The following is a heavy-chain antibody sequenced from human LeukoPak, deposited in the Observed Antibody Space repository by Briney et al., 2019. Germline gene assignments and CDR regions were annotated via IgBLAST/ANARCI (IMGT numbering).Heavy chain of an antibody. CDR2: IKQDGSEK. V-gene: IGHV3-7*01. D-gene: IGHD6-25*01. Sequence: GGSLRLSCAASGFAFSSYWMSWVRQSPGVGLEWVANIKQDGSEKDYVDSVKGRFTISRDNAKNSLYLQMNSLRVEDTAVYYCGRRGGAFEMWGQGTMVTVSS. J-gene: IGHJ3*02. CDR3: GRRGGAFEM. CDR1: GFAFSSYW.